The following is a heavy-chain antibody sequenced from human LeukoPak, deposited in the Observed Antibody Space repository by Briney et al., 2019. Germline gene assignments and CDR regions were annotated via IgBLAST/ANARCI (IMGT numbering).Heavy chain of an antibody. V-gene: IGHV3-74*01. CDR1: GFTFSSYC. CDR2: INPGGSSI. Sequence: GGSLRLSCAASGFTFSSYCMHWVRQVPSQGLVWVARINPGGSSITYADSVKGRFTISRDNAKNTLYLQMDSLRAEDTGVYYCARSNQADDYWGQGTLVTVSS. J-gene: IGHJ4*02. CDR3: ARSNQADDY. D-gene: IGHD1-14*01.